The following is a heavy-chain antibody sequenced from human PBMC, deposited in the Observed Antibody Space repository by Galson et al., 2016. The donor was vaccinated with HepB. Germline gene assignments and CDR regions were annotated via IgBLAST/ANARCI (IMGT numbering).Heavy chain of an antibody. Sequence: WIRQPPGKGLEWIGRIGGKATSYATAYGPSVKDRFTISRDDSKNMAYLQMNSLITEETALYSCTKGYDGPKGVGGSNWGQGSLVTVSS. D-gene: IGHD5-12*01. V-gene: IGHV3-73*01. CDR2: IGGKATSYAT. CDR3: TKGYDGPKGVGGSN. J-gene: IGHJ4*02.